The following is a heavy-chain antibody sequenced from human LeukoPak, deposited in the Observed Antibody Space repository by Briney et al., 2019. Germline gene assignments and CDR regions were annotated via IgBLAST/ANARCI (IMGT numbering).Heavy chain of an antibody. Sequence: PGGSLRLSCAASGFTVSSNYLSWVRQAPGKGLEWVSVIYGGDSTYYPDSVKGRFTSSRDTSNNTLYLQMNNLRAEDTAVYFCAKGTDFWSGYCFDYWGQGILVTVSS. D-gene: IGHD3-3*01. V-gene: IGHV3-53*01. CDR3: AKGTDFWSGYCFDY. CDR1: GFTVSSNY. J-gene: IGHJ4*02. CDR2: IYGGDST.